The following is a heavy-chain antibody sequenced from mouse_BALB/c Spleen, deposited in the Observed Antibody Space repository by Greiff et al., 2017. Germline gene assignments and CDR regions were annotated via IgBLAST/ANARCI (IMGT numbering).Heavy chain of an antibody. J-gene: IGHJ4*01. CDR3: AREYAMDY. Sequence: QVQLKQPGAELVKPGASVKLSCKASGYTFTSYWMHWVKQRPGQGLEWIGEIDPSDSYTNYNQKFKGKATLTVDKSSSTAYMQLSSLTSEDSAVYYCAREYAMDYWGQGTSVTVSS. V-gene: IGHV1-69*02. CDR1: GYTFTSYW. CDR2: IDPSDSYT.